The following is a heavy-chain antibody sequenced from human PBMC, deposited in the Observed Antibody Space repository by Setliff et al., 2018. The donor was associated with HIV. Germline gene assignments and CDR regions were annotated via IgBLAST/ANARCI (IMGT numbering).Heavy chain of an antibody. CDR3: ARFTVVVFGAGEPSWFDP. Sequence: SETLSLTCTVAGGSISSGSYYWSWIRQPPGKGLEWIGSIYYSGSTYYNPSLKSRVTISVDTSKNQFSLKLSSVTAADTAIYFCARFTVVVFGAGEPSWFDPWGQGILVTVSS. V-gene: IGHV4-39*07. CDR1: GGSISSGSYY. CDR2: IYYSGST. D-gene: IGHD2-15*01. J-gene: IGHJ5*02.